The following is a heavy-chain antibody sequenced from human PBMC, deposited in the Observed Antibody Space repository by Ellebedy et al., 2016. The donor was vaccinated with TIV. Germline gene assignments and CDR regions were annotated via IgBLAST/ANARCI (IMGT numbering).Heavy chain of an antibody. J-gene: IGHJ4*02. Sequence: AASVKVSCKASGYTFTNYYMHCLRQAPGQGLEWMGIINPSGGSTTYAQNLQGRVTVTRDTPTSTVYMELSSLRSEDTAVYYCARARSSGWLHTPDYWGQGTLVTVSS. V-gene: IGHV1-46*04. CDR2: INPSGGST. D-gene: IGHD6-19*01. CDR3: ARARSSGWLHTPDY. CDR1: GYTFTNYY.